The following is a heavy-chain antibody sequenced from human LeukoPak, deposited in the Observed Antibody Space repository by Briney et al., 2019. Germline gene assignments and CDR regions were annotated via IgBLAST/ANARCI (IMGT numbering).Heavy chain of an antibody. CDR1: GYTFTSYG. D-gene: IGHD3-9*01. CDR3: AWDYYDILTGDFDY. CDR2: ISAYNGDT. J-gene: IGHJ4*02. Sequence: GASVKVSCKASGYTFTSYGISWVRQAPGQGLEWMGWISAYNGDTNYAQKLQGRVTMTTDTSTSTAYMELRSLRSDDTAVYYCAWDYYDILTGDFDYWGQGTLVTVSS. V-gene: IGHV1-18*04.